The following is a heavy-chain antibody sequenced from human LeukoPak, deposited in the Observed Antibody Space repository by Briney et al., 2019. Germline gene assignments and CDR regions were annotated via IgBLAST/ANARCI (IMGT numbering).Heavy chain of an antibody. CDR2: ISGSSSYI. CDR3: ARGAEFMTVITIFGVAEYDY. Sequence: PGGSLRLSCAASGFTFSSYSMNWVRQAPGKGLEWVSSISGSSSYIYYADSVKGRFTISRDNAKNSLYLQMNSARAEDTAVYYCARGAEFMTVITIFGVAEYDYWGQGALVTVSS. CDR1: GFTFSSYS. D-gene: IGHD3-3*01. J-gene: IGHJ4*02. V-gene: IGHV3-21*01.